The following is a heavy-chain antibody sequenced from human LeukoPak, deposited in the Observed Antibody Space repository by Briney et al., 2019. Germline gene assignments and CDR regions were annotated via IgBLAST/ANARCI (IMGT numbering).Heavy chain of an antibody. D-gene: IGHD3-10*01. CDR1: GGTFSSYA. Sequence: SVKVSCKASGGTFSSYAISWVRQAPGQGLEWMGGIIPIFGTANYAQKFQGWVTMTRDTSISTAYMELSRLRSDDTAVYYCARALRVGYYGSGSYWAYWGQGTLVTVSS. CDR3: ARALRVGYYGSGSYWAY. V-gene: IGHV1-69*05. CDR2: IIPIFGTA. J-gene: IGHJ4*02.